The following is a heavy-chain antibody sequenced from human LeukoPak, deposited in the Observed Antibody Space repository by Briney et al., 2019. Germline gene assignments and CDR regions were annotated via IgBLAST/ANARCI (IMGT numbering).Heavy chain of an antibody. D-gene: IGHD3-10*01. CDR3: TRESPFGGA. CDR1: GFSFSNHW. CDR2: INPDGSDR. Sequence: GGSLRLSCEASGFSFSNHWMSWVRQAPGKGLEWVANINPDGSDRNYVNSVKGRFAISRDNARNSLYLQMNSLRAGETALYYCTRESPFGGAWGQGILVTVSS. J-gene: IGHJ5*02. V-gene: IGHV3-7*01.